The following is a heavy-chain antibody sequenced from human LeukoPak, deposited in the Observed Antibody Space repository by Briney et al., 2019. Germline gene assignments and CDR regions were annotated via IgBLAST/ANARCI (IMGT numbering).Heavy chain of an antibody. D-gene: IGHD3-22*01. J-gene: IGHJ4*02. V-gene: IGHV3-74*01. Sequence: PGGSLRLSCAASGFTLSSYWMHWVRQGPGKGLVWVSRINSDGNNTSYADSVKGRFTISRDNAKNTVYLQMNSLRAEDTAVYYCARKLEGYDSSGYYQYFDYWGQGTLVTVSS. CDR1: GFTLSSYW. CDR2: INSDGNNT. CDR3: ARKLEGYDSSGYYQYFDY.